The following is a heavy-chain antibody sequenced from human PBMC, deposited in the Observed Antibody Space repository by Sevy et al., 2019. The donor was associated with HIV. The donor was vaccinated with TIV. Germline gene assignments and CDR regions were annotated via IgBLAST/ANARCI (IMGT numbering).Heavy chain of an antibody. D-gene: IGHD2-2*03. CDR3: ARDGYCSSTSCSKSPNWFDP. V-gene: IGHV3-30-3*01. CDR1: GFTFSSYA. Sequence: GGSLRLSCAASGFTFSSYAMHWVRQAPGKGLEWVAVISYDGSNKYYADSVKGRFTISRDNSKNTLYLQMNSLRAEDTAVYYCARDGYCSSTSCSKSPNWFDPWGQGTLVTVSS. J-gene: IGHJ5*02. CDR2: ISYDGSNK.